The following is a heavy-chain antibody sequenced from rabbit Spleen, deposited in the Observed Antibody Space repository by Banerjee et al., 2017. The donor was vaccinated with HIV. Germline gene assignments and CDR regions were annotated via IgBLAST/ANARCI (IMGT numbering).Heavy chain of an antibody. CDR1: GFTLSSYY. CDR2: IDPVFGIT. V-gene: IGHV1S7*01. D-gene: IGHD8-1*01. J-gene: IGHJ3*01. Sequence: PLEESAGGLVQPGGSLKLSCKASGFTLSSYYMNWVRQAPGKGLEWIGYIDPVFGITYYANWVNGRFSISRENAQNTVLLQMTSLTAAYTATYFCARDGAGGSYFAVWGQGTLVTV. CDR3: ARDGAGGSYFAV.